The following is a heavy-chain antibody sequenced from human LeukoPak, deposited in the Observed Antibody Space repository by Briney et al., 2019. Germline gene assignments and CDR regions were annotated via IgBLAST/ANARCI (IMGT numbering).Heavy chain of an antibody. D-gene: IGHD3-9*01. CDR1: GGSISGYY. CDR2: IYYSGST. J-gene: IGHJ4*02. V-gene: IGHV4-59*08. Sequence: SETLSLTCTVSGGSISGYYWSWIWQPPGKGLEWIGYIYYSGSTKYNPSLKSRVTMSVDTSKNQFSLKLSSVTAADTAVYYCARQMSGSDWYLFDYWGQGTLVTVSS. CDR3: ARQMSGSDWYLFDY.